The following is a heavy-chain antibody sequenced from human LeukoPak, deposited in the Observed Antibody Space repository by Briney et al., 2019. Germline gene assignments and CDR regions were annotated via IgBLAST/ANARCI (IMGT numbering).Heavy chain of an antibody. CDR1: GFTFSSYT. V-gene: IGHV3-21*01. Sequence: PGGSLRLSCAASGFTFSSYTMNWVRQAPGKGLEWVSSIRSSSSHIYYADSVRGRFTISRDNAKNSLNLQMNSLRAEDTAVYYCARVVPGTGFFYWGQGTLVTVSS. CDR3: ARVVPGTGFFY. CDR2: IRSSSSHI. D-gene: IGHD2-8*02. J-gene: IGHJ4*02.